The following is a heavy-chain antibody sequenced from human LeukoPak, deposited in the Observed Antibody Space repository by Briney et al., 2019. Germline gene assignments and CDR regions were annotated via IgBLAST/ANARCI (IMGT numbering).Heavy chain of an antibody. Sequence: SETLSLTCTISGGSTSRSSNYWNWIRQPPGKGLEWIGSIHFSGTTYYDPYLTSRVTVSVDTSKNQFSLKLSSVTAADTAIYYCASSLLETLEYFDFWGQGTLVTVSS. V-gene: IGHV4-39*07. CDR3: ASSLLETLEYFDF. CDR2: IHFSGTT. J-gene: IGHJ4*02. CDR1: GGSTSRSSNY.